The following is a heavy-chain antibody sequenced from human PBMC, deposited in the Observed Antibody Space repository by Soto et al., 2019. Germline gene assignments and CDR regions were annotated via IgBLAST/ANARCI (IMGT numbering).Heavy chain of an antibody. D-gene: IGHD3-22*01. V-gene: IGHV4-59*01. CDR3: ARGGFADYYDSSGYYYLGPYFDY. J-gene: IGHJ4*02. CDR2: IYYSGST. Sequence: PSQTLSLKCSVAGGSISSYYWSWIRQPPGKGLEWIGYIYYSGSTNYNPSLKSRVTISVDTSKNQFSLKLSSVTAADTAVYYCARGGFADYYDSSGYYYLGPYFDYWGQGTLVTVSS. CDR1: GGSISSYY.